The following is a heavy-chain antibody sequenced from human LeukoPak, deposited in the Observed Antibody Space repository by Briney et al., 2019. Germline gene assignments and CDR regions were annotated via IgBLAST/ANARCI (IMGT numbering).Heavy chain of an antibody. V-gene: IGHV5-51*01. CDR3: ARQGGLGYYYDSSGMFDY. J-gene: IGHJ4*02. CDR2: IYPGDSDT. D-gene: IGHD3-22*01. Sequence: GESLKISCKGSGYSFTSYWIGWVRQMPGKGLEWMGIIYPGDSDTRYSPSFQGQVTISAVKSISTAYLQWSSLKASDTAMYYCARQGGLGYYYDSSGMFDYWGQGTLATVSS. CDR1: GYSFTSYW.